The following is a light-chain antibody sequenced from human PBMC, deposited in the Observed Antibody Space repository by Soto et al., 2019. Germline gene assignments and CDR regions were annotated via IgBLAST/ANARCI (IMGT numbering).Light chain of an antibody. CDR3: QQYGISIT. CDR2: DTS. CDR1: QGIGDT. V-gene: IGKV3-20*01. J-gene: IGKJ5*01. Sequence: VLRQWPAPLYPPPYPDPTLSCRASQGIGDTLAWYQHKPGQTPRLLIYDTSSRATGIPDRFSGSGSGTDFTLTISRLEPEDFAVFYCQQYGISITFGQGTRLDFK.